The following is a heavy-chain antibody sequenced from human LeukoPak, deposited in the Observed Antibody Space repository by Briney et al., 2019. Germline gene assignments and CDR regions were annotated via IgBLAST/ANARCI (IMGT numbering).Heavy chain of an antibody. Sequence: GGSLRLSCAASGFTFSRKWMHWVRQAPGKGLVWVSRIKTDGTYTTSADSVKGRFTISRDNAKNTLYLQMNSLRAEDTAVYYCPGGGSGYIGLWGQGTLVTVSS. CDR1: GFTFSRKW. CDR3: PGGGSGYIGL. D-gene: IGHD5-12*01. J-gene: IGHJ4*02. CDR2: IKTDGTYT. V-gene: IGHV3-74*01.